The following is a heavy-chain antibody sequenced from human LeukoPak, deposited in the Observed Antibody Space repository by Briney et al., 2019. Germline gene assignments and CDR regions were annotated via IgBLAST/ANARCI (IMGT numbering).Heavy chain of an antibody. CDR3: AREGAAGTV. V-gene: IGHV4-30-2*01. D-gene: IGHD6-13*01. Sequence: NPSQTLSLTCTVSGGSISSGGYYWSWIRQPPGKGLEWIGEINHSGSTNYNPSLKSRVTISVDTSKNQFSLKLSSVTAADTAVYYCAREGAAGTVWGQGTLVTVSS. CDR1: GGSISSGGYY. CDR2: INHSGST. J-gene: IGHJ4*02.